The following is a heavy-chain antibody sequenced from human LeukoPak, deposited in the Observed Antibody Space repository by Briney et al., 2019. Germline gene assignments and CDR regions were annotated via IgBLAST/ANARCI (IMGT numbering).Heavy chain of an antibody. J-gene: IGHJ4*02. CDR3: TTDGEDIVATIKY. D-gene: IGHD5-12*01. CDR1: GFTFSSYS. CDR2: ISSSSSYI. V-gene: IGHV3-21*01. Sequence: GGSLRLSCAASGFTFSSYSMNWVRQAPGKGLEWVSSISSSSSYIYYADSVKGRFTISRDNAKNSLYLQMNRLRAEDTAVYYCTTDGEDIVATIKYWGQGTLVTVSS.